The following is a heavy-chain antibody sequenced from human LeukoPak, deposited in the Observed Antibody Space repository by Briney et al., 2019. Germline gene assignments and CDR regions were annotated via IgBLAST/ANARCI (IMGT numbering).Heavy chain of an antibody. CDR3: AKPQGNYSAFDI. CDR2: ISGSGGST. V-gene: IGHV3-23*01. D-gene: IGHD1-7*01. J-gene: IGHJ3*02. Sequence: GKGLXXXSAISGSGGSTYYADSVKGRFTISRDNSKNTLYLQMNSLRAEDTAVYYCAKPQGNYSAFDIWGQGTMVTVSS.